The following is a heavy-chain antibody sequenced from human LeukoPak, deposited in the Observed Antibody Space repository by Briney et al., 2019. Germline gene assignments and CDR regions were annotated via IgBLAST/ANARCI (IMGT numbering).Heavy chain of an antibody. Sequence: ASVKVSCKASGYTFTSYYMHWVRQAPGQGLEWMGIINPSGGSTSYAQKFQDRVTVTTDTSTSTAYMDLRSLRSDDTAVYYCARNYYDSSGHSTKFGYWGQGTLVTVSS. CDR1: GYTFTSYY. CDR3: ARNYYDSSGHSTKFGY. J-gene: IGHJ4*02. D-gene: IGHD3-22*01. V-gene: IGHV1-46*01. CDR2: INPSGGST.